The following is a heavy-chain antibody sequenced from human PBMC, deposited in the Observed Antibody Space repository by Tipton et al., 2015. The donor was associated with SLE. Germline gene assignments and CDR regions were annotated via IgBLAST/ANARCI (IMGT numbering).Heavy chain of an antibody. Sequence: TLSLTCAVYGGSFSGYYWSWIRQPPGKGLEWIGEINHSGSTNYNPSLKSRVTISVDTSKNQFSLKLSSVTAADTAVYYCARGASSSRGAFDIWGQGTMVTVS. CDR1: GGSFSGYY. J-gene: IGHJ3*02. CDR3: ARGASSSRGAFDI. D-gene: IGHD6-13*01. V-gene: IGHV4-34*01. CDR2: INHSGST.